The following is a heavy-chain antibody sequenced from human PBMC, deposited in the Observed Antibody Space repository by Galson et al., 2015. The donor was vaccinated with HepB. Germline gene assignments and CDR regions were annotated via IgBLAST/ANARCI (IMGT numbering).Heavy chain of an antibody. D-gene: IGHD2-21*02. CDR2: ISAYNGNT. CDR1: GYTFTSYG. J-gene: IGHJ3*02. V-gene: IGHV1-18*01. Sequence: SVKVSCKASGYTFTSYGISWVRQAPGQGLEWMGWISAYNGNTNYAQKLQGRVTMTTDTSTSTAYMELRSLRSDDTAVYYCARPSPDIVVVTATDSGGDAFDIWGQGTMVTVSS. CDR3: ARPSPDIVVVTATDSGGDAFDI.